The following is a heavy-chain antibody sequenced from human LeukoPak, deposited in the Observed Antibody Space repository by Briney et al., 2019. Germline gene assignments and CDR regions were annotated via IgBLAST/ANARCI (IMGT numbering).Heavy chain of an antibody. Sequence: PGGSLRLSCGPSGFTFSSYAMIWVRQAPGKGLEWVSAISGSGGSTYYADSVKGRFTISRDNSKNTLYLQMNSLRAEDTAVYYCAKPKSRSYCSGGSCPRDAFDIWGQGTMVTVSS. CDR2: ISGSGGST. CDR1: GFTFSSYA. J-gene: IGHJ3*02. D-gene: IGHD2-15*01. V-gene: IGHV3-23*01. CDR3: AKPKSRSYCSGGSCPRDAFDI.